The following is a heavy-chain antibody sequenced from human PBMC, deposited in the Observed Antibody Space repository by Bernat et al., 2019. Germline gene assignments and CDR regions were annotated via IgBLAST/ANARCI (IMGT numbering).Heavy chain of an antibody. J-gene: IGHJ4*02. CDR3: SYSGWNDY. Sequence: EVQLVESGGGLVQPGWSLRLSCTASGFTFGDYAMSWVRQAPGKGLEWVGFIRSKAYGGTTEYAASVKGRFTISRDDSKSIAYLQMNSLKTEDTAVYYCSYSGWNDYWGQGTLVTVSS. CDR1: GFTFGDYA. CDR2: IRSKAYGGTT. V-gene: IGHV3-49*04. D-gene: IGHD6-19*01.